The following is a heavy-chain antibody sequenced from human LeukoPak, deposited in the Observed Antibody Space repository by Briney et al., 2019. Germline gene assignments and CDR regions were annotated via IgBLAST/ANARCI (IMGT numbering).Heavy chain of an antibody. CDR3: AKDSYCSSTSCYEEYYYYGMDV. CDR2: IRYDGSNK. CDR1: GFTFSSYG. D-gene: IGHD2-2*01. V-gene: IGHV3-30*02. J-gene: IGHJ6*02. Sequence: PGGSLRLSCAASGFTFSSYGMHWVRQAPGKGLEWVAFIRYDGSNKYHADSVKGRFTISRDNSKNTLYLQMNSLRAEDTAVYYCAKDSYCSSTSCYEEYYYYGMDVWGQGTTVTVTS.